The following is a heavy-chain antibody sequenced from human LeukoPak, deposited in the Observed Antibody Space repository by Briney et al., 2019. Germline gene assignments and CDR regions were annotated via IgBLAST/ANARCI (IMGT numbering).Heavy chain of an antibody. Sequence: GGSLRLSCEASGLTFGSYAMNWVREAPGKGLEWVSGISGSGGDTYYADSVKGRFTISRDNSKNTLFLQMNSLRAEDTAVYYCAKDAYIDLGGALNFDYWGQGTLVTVSA. CDR2: ISGSGGDT. J-gene: IGHJ4*02. CDR1: GLTFGSYA. V-gene: IGHV3-23*01. D-gene: IGHD3-16*01. CDR3: AKDAYIDLGGALNFDY.